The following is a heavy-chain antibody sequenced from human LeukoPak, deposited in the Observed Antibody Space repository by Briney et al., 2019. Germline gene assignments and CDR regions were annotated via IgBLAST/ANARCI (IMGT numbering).Heavy chain of an antibody. CDR2: IIPIFGTA. J-gene: IGHJ4*02. CDR1: GGTFSSYA. D-gene: IGHD1-7*01. Sequence: SVKVSCKASGGTFSSYAISWVRQAPGQGLEWMGGIIPIFGTANYAQKFQGRVTITTDESTSTAYMELSSLRSEDTAVYYCARRYNWNYYFDYWGQGTLVTVSS. V-gene: IGHV1-69*05. CDR3: ARRYNWNYYFDY.